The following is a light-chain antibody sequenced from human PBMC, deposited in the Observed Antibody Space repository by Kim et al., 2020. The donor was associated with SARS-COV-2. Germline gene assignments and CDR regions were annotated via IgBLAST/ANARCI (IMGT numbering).Light chain of an antibody. CDR2: VGTGGIVG. J-gene: IGLJ3*02. CDR3: WTYYASGSDFLLV. V-gene: IGLV9-49*03. Sequence: CTVSSGHRNYKVDWYQQRPGKGPLLVRRVGTGGIVGSKGDGLPLRFSVLGSGLNRYLTIKNIQQEDEGDYHCWTYYASGSDFLLVFGGGTQLTVL. CDR1: SGHRNYK.